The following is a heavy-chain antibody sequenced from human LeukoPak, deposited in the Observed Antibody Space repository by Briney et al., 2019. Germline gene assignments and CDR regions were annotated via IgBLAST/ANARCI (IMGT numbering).Heavy chain of an antibody. J-gene: IGHJ4*02. CDR2: IGTTDIYK. CDR1: GFTFSTHT. D-gene: IGHD2-2*01. V-gene: IGHV3-21*01. Sequence: GGSLRPSFAASGFTFSTHTMSWVRPAPGQGLEWVSAIGTTDIYKYYADSGRGRYTISRDNAKGSLYMQMNSLRPDDSAVYYCARSRFCTGTSCATHGDYWGPGTLVSASS. CDR3: ARSRFCTGTSCATHGDY.